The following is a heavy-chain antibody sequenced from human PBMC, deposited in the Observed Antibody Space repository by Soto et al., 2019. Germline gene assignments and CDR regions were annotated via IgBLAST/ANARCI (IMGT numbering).Heavy chain of an antibody. D-gene: IGHD5-18*01. Sequence: PETLSLTCTVSGGSISSSSYYWGWIRQPPGKGLEWIGSIYYSGSTYYNPSLKSRVTISVDTSKNQFSLKLSSVTAADTAVYYCAREIQLWSYGFDYWGQGTLVTVYS. CDR1: GGSISSSSYY. CDR3: AREIQLWSYGFDY. CDR2: IYYSGST. J-gene: IGHJ4*02. V-gene: IGHV4-39*02.